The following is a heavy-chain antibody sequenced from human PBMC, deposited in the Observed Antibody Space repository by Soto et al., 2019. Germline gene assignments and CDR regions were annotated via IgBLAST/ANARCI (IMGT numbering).Heavy chain of an antibody. CDR3: ARDHLILVAHDFWYGSDV. J-gene: IGHJ6*02. CDR1: GFTFSMYS. Sequence: GGSLRLSCAVSGFTFSMYSMSWVRQSPGKGLEWVAKIPQDGVDGHYADSVKGRFTISRDNAKNSLFLQLDNLRAEDTAVYYCARDHLILVAHDFWYGSDVWGQGAMVTVSS. D-gene: IGHD3-22*01. V-gene: IGHV3-7*03. CDR2: IPQDGVDG.